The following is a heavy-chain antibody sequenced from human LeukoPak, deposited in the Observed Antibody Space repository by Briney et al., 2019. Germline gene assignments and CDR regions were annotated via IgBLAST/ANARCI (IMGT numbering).Heavy chain of an antibody. CDR1: GGSISSYY. V-gene: IGHV4-59*08. Sequence: SETLSLTCTVSGGSISSYYWSWVRQPPGKGLEWIGYIYYSGSTKYNSSLKSRVTISVDTSKNQFSLKLSSVTAADTAVYYCARQYRYSSSWDLGNFDYWGQGTLVTVSS. CDR2: IYYSGST. J-gene: IGHJ4*02. D-gene: IGHD6-13*01. CDR3: ARQYRYSSSWDLGNFDY.